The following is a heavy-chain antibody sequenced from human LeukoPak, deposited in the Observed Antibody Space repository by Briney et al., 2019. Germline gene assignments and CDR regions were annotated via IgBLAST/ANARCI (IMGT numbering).Heavy chain of an antibody. Sequence: GGSLRLSCAASGFTFSSYWMHWVRQAPGKGLLWVSRINTDGSSTHYADSVKGRLTISRDNAKNMLYLQMNGLRAEDTAVYYCVVWGEDSSGHRFDHWGQGTLVTVSS. J-gene: IGHJ4*02. CDR3: VVWGEDSSGHRFDH. V-gene: IGHV3-74*01. CDR1: GFTFSSYW. CDR2: INTDGSST. D-gene: IGHD3-22*01.